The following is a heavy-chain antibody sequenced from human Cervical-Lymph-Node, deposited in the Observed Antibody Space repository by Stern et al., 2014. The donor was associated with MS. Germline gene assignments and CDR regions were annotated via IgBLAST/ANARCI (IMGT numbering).Heavy chain of an antibody. CDR1: GYSFTSYW. CDR3: ARQWLVPLYGMDV. CDR2: IYPGASDT. V-gene: IGHV5-51*01. J-gene: IGHJ6*02. D-gene: IGHD6-19*01. Sequence: EVQLVESGAEVKKPGESLKISCKGSGYSFTSYWIGWVRQMPGKGLEWMGIIYPGASDTRYSPSFQGQVTISADKSISTAYLQWSSLKASDTAMYYCARQWLVPLYGMDVWGQGTTVTVSS.